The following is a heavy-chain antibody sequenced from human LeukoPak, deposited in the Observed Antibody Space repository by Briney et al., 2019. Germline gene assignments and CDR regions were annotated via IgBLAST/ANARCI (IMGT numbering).Heavy chain of an antibody. J-gene: IGHJ4*02. CDR3: ARDPYRDAPDYFDY. CDR1: GFTFSSYG. V-gene: IGHV3-30*19. Sequence: GGSLRLSCAASGFTFSSYGMHWVRQAPGKGLEWVAVVSDDGTFTLYGDSVRGRFTVSRDSSKNTLYLQMNSLRPEDTAVYYCARDPYRDAPDYFDYWGQGTLVTVSS. CDR2: VSDDGTFT. D-gene: IGHD1-14*01.